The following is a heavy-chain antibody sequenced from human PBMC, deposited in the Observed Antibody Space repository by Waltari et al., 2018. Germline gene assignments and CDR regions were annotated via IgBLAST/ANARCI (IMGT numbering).Heavy chain of an antibody. D-gene: IGHD3-9*01. Sequence: QVQLVQSGAEVKKPGASVKVSCKASGYTFTGYYMHWVRQAPGQGLEWMGRINPNSGGTNYAQKFQGRVTMTRDTSISTAYMELSRLRSDDTAVYYCARDLSHYDSLTGYFPEGGHAFDIWGQGTMVTVSS. J-gene: IGHJ3*02. CDR1: GYTFTGYY. CDR3: ARDLSHYDSLTGYFPEGGHAFDI. V-gene: IGHV1-2*06. CDR2: INPNSGGT.